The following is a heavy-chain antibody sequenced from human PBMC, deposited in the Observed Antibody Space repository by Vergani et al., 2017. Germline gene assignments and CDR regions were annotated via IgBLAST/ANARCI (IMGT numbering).Heavy chain of an antibody. D-gene: IGHD3-3*01. CDR1: GFTFSSYS. J-gene: IGHJ6*03. Sequence: EVQLVESGGGLVKPGGSLRLSCAASGFTFSSYSMNWVRQAPGKGLEWVSSISSSSSYIYYADSVKGRFTISRDNAKNSLYLQMNSLRAEDTAVYYCARDHPRDFWSGIYMDVWGKGTTVTVSS. CDR2: ISSSSSYI. CDR3: ARDHPRDFWSGIYMDV. V-gene: IGHV3-21*01.